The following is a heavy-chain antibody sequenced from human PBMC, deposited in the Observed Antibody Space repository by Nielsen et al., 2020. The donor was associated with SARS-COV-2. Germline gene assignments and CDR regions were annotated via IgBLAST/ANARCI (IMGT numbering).Heavy chain of an antibody. J-gene: IGHJ3*02. D-gene: IGHD1-26*01. Sequence: GGSLRLSCAASGFTFSDSSMNWVRQASGKGLEWLGRIRSKANDYATEYPASVKGRFIISRDDSKNTAYLLMNSLKIDDTAVYYCARVNPTSGSWFDAFDIWGQGTQVTVSS. V-gene: IGHV3-73*01. CDR3: ARVNPTSGSWFDAFDI. CDR2: IRSKANDYAT. CDR1: GFTFSDSS.